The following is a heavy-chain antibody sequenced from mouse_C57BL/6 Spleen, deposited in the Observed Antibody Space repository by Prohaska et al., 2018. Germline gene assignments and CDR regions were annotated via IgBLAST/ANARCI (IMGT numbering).Heavy chain of an antibody. CDR3: ARKWDVDFAY. V-gene: IGHV4-1*01. Sequence: GGLVQPGGSLKLYCAASGIDFSRYWMSWVRRAPGIGLEWIGEINTDSSTINYAQSLQDKFIISRDIAKNTLYLQMSKVRSENTALYYCARKWDVDFAYWGQGTLVTVSA. J-gene: IGHJ3*01. CDR2: INTDSSTI. CDR1: GIDFSRYW. D-gene: IGHD4-1*01.